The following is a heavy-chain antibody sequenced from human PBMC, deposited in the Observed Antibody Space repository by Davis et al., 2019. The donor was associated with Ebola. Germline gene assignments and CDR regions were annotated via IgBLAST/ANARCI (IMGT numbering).Heavy chain of an antibody. CDR1: GFSFGSFW. V-gene: IGHV4-34*01. CDR2: INHSGST. D-gene: IGHD3-10*01. CDR3: ARVVLLWFGELLYVEGYFDL. J-gene: IGHJ2*01. Sequence: MPGGSLRLSCAASGFSFGSFWMSWVRQPPGKGLEWIGEINHSGSTNYSPSLKSRVTISVDTSKNQFSLKLSSVTAADTAVYYCARVVLLWFGELLYVEGYFDLWGRGTRVTVSS.